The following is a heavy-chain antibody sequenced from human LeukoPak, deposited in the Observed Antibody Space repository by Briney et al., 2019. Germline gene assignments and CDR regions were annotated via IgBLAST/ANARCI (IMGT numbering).Heavy chain of an antibody. CDR2: ISYDGSNK. CDR3: AKIAAAGIFDY. CDR1: GFTFSIYG. D-gene: IGHD6-13*01. V-gene: IGHV3-30*18. Sequence: GRSLRLSCAASGFTFSIYGMHWVRQAPGKGLEWVAVISYDGSNKYYADSVKGRFTISRDNSKNTLYLQMNSLRAEDTAVYYCAKIAAAGIFDYWGQGTLVTVSS. J-gene: IGHJ4*02.